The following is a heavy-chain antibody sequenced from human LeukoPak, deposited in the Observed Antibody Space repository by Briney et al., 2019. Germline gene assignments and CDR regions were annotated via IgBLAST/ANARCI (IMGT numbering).Heavy chain of an antibody. V-gene: IGHV3-11*01. Sequence: PGGSLRLSCAAPGFTFSDYYMSWIRQAPGKGLEWVSYISSSGSTIYYADSVKGRFTISRDNAKNSLYLQMNSLRAEDTAVYYCARYYYDSSGYYTHFDYWGQGTLVTVSS. J-gene: IGHJ4*02. CDR2: ISSSGSTI. D-gene: IGHD3-22*01. CDR1: GFTFSDYY. CDR3: ARYYYDSSGYYTHFDY.